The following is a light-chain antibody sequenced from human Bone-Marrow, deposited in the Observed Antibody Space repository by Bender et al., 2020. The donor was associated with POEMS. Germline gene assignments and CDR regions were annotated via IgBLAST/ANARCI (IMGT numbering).Light chain of an antibody. CDR2: EDN. J-gene: IGLJ2*01. CDR1: EMSKRY. CDR3: YSTEV. V-gene: IGLV3-10*01. Sequence: LTQPPSVSVSPGQTARITCSGDEMSKRYVYWYQQKSGQAPVLVISEDNRRRSGIPERFSGSSSGTVATLTISGAHVDDEGDYYCYSTEVFGGGTKLTVL.